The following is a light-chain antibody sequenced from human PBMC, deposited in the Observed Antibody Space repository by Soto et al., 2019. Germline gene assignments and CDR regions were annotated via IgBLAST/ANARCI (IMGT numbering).Light chain of an antibody. CDR1: QSISIW. J-gene: IGKJ1*01. Sequence: DIQMTQSPSTLSASVGDRVTITCRASQSISIWLAWYQHKPGKAPKLLIYKASSLESGVPSRFSGSGAGTEFTLTISSLQPDDFATYYCQQYNRYWTFGQGTKVELK. CDR3: QQYNRYWT. V-gene: IGKV1-5*03. CDR2: KAS.